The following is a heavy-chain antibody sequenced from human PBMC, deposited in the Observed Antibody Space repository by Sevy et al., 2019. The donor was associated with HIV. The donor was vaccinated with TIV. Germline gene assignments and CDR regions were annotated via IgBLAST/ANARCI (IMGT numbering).Heavy chain of an antibody. Sequence: GGSLRLSCAASGFTFNFHGMHWVRQAPGKGLEWVAFIWHDGSNKYMADSVKGRFTISRDNAKNSLYLQMNSLRAEDTAVYYCANKGGSRPNDAFDTWGQGTMVTVSS. CDR1: GFTFNFHG. CDR3: ANKGGSRPNDAFDT. CDR2: IWHDGSNK. V-gene: IGHV3-33*03. D-gene: IGHD3-10*01. J-gene: IGHJ3*02.